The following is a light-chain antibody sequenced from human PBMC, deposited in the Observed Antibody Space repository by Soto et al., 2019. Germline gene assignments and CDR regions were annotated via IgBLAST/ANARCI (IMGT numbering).Light chain of an antibody. CDR1: QSVSST. J-gene: IGKJ1*01. Sequence: VLTQSAGTLSLSPRERATLSCRASQSVSSTYLAWYRQKPGQAPRLLIYGASTRATGIPARISGSGSGTEFTLTISSLQSEDFAVYYCQQYNKWRTFGQGTKV. CDR2: GAS. CDR3: QQYNKWRT. V-gene: IGKV3-15*01.